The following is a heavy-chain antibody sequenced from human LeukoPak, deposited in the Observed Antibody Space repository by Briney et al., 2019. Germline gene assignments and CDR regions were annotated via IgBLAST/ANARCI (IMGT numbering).Heavy chain of an antibody. D-gene: IGHD2-2*01. CDR2: ISSSGSTI. Sequence: TGGSLRLSCAASGFTFSDYYMSWIRQAPGKGLEWVSYISSSGSTIYYADSVKGRFTISRDNAKNSLYLQMNSLRAEDTAVYYFARASGAGGCSSTSCYDFDYWGQGTLVTVSS. J-gene: IGHJ4*02. V-gene: IGHV3-11*01. CDR1: GFTFSDYY. CDR3: ARASGAGGCSSTSCYDFDY.